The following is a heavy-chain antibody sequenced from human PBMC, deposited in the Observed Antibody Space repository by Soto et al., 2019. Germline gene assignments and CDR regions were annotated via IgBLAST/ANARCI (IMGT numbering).Heavy chain of an antibody. J-gene: IGHJ4*02. D-gene: IGHD6-13*01. CDR3: ARLIAAAGTYFDY. V-gene: IGHV4-59*01. CDR2: IYYSGST. CDR1: GGSISSYY. Sequence: QVQLQESGPGLVKPSETLSLTCTVSGGSISSYYWSCIRQPPGKGLEWIGYIYYSGSTNYNPSLKSRVTISVDTCKNPFSLKLSSVNAADTDVSYCARLIAAAGTYFDYWGQGTLVTVSS.